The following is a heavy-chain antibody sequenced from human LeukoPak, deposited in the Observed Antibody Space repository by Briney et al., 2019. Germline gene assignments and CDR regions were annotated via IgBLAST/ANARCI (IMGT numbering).Heavy chain of an antibody. D-gene: IGHD2-2*01. CDR2: INHSGST. J-gene: IGHJ6*03. Sequence: SETLSLTCAVYGGSFSGYYWSWIRQPPGKGLEWIGEINHSGSTNYNPSLKSRVTISVDTSKNQFSLKVRAVTAADTAVYYCARGDCSSTICYSPMDVWGKGTTVTVSS. CDR3: ARGDCSSTICYSPMDV. CDR1: GGSFSGYY. V-gene: IGHV4-34*01.